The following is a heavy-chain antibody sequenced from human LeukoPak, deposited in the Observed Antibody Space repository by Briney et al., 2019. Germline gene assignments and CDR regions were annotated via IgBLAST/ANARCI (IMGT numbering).Heavy chain of an antibody. J-gene: IGHJ6*04. V-gene: IGHV3-7*03. D-gene: IGHD2-21*01. Sequence: PGGSLRLSCAASGFTFSSYWMSWVRQAPGKGLELVANIKQDGSEKYYVDSVKGRFTISRDNAKNSLYLQMNSLRAEDTAVYYCARDLTHGVRGVLYYYHGMDVWGKGPTVTVSS. CDR2: IKQDGSEK. CDR3: ARDLTHGVRGVLYYYHGMDV. CDR1: GFTFSSYW.